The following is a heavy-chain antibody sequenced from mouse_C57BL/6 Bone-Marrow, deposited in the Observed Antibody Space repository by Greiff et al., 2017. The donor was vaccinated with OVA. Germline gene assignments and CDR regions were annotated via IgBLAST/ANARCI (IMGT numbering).Heavy chain of an antibody. CDR1: GFNIKNTY. J-gene: IGHJ4*01. D-gene: IGHD1-1*01. V-gene: IGHV14-3*01. CDR2: IDPASDTT. CDR3: ARRNFGSSFYAMDY. Sequence: EVKLMESVAGLVRPGASVKLSCTASGFNIKNTYMHWVQQRPEQGLEWIGKIDPASDTTKYAPTFQGKATMTADTSSNTAYLQLSSLSSEDTAVYCCARRNFGSSFYAMDYWGQGTSVTVSS.